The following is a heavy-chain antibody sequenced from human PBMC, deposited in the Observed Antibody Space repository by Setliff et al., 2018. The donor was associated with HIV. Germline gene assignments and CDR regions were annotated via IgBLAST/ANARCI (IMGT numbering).Heavy chain of an antibody. CDR2: MNPNSGVS. CDR1: GHTFTNYD. D-gene: IGHD3-10*01. Sequence: ASVKVSCKPPGHTFTNYDIHWMRRAPGQGLEWMGWMNPNSGVSGYALKFHDRVTMTRDTYITKLYMELSSLTSEDTAVYYGARGKGVGGVIITGGWDVWGQGTTGTVAS. CDR3: ARGKGVGGVIITGGWDV. J-gene: IGHJ6*02. V-gene: IGHV1-8*01.